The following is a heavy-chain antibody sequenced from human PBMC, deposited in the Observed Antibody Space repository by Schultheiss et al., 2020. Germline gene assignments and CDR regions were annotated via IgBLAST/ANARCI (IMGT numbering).Heavy chain of an antibody. Sequence: GGSLRLSCAASGFTLSSYAMSWVRQAPGKGLEWVSAISSSGCTTYYADSVKGRFTISRDNSKNTLYLQMNSLRAEDTALYYCAKVWVNYYYMDVWGKGTTVTVSS. CDR2: ISSSGCTT. CDR1: GFTLSSYA. D-gene: IGHD3-16*01. CDR3: AKVWVNYYYMDV. V-gene: IGHV3-23*01. J-gene: IGHJ6*03.